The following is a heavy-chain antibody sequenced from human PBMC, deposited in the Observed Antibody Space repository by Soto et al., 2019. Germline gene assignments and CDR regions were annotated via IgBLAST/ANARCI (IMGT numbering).Heavy chain of an antibody. CDR2: IYPGDSDT. V-gene: IGHV5-51*01. J-gene: IGHJ4*02. Sequence: GESLKISCKGSGYSFTSYWIGWVRQMPGKGLEWMGIIYPGDSDTRYSPSFQGQVTISADKSISTAYLQWSSLKASDTAMYYCARKGKYSGSSQRAPFDYWGQGTLVTVSS. CDR1: GYSFTSYW. CDR3: ARKGKYSGSSQRAPFDY. D-gene: IGHD1-26*01.